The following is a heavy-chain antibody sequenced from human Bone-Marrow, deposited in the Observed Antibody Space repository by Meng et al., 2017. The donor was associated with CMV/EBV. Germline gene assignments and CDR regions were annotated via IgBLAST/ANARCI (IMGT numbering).Heavy chain of an antibody. CDR1: GYNFTNYW. V-gene: IGHV5-51*01. D-gene: IGHD3-3*01. CDR3: ARLSLGTLFGVVIKNYFDY. J-gene: IGHJ4*02. CDR2: IYPDDSDT. Sequence: GRSLRLSCKGSGYNFTNYWVAWVRQMPGKGLEWMGIIYPDDSDTRYSPSFQGQVTITADKSLNTAYLQWSSLKASDTAMYYCARLSLGTLFGVVIKNYFDYWGQGTLVTVS.